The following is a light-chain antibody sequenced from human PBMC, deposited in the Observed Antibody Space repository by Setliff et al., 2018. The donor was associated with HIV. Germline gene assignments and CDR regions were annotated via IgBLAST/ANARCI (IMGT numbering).Light chain of an antibody. J-gene: IGLJ1*01. CDR1: ASNIGANT. CDR3: STWDDNLNAKV. CDR2: IND. Sequence: QSALTQPPSASGTPGQRVTISCSGSASNIGANTVTWYQQFPGTAPQLLIYINDHRPSGAPHRFSASKSGTTASLAISGLQSEDEADYYCSTWDDNLNAKVFGSGTKVTVL. V-gene: IGLV1-44*01.